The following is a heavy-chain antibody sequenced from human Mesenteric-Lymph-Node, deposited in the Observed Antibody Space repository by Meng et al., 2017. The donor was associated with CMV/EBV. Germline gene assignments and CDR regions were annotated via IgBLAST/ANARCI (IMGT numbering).Heavy chain of an antibody. V-gene: IGHV3-7*01. CDR1: GFSFGTYW. D-gene: IGHD4-17*01. Sequence: GESLKISCAASGFSFGTYWMSWVRQAPEKGLEYVATIKDDGSEQYYVDSVRGRFPISRDNAKNSLYLQMNSLRAEDTAVYYCARHGDYSFDYWGQGTLVTVSS. CDR3: ARHGDYSFDY. CDR2: IKDDGSEQ. J-gene: IGHJ4*02.